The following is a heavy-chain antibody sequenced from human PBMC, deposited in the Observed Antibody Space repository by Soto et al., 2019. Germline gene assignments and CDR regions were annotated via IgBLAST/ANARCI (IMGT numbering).Heavy chain of an antibody. Sequence: QVQLQESGPGLVKPSGTLSLTCAVSGGSISSSNWWSWVRQPPGKGLEWIGEIYHSGSTNYNPSLKSRVTISVDKSKNQFSLKLSSVTAADTAVYYCVRGSEIVVVPAGISYYGMDVWGQGTTVTVSS. CDR2: IYHSGST. CDR1: GGSISSSNW. D-gene: IGHD2-2*01. CDR3: VRGSEIVVVPAGISYYGMDV. V-gene: IGHV4-4*02. J-gene: IGHJ6*02.